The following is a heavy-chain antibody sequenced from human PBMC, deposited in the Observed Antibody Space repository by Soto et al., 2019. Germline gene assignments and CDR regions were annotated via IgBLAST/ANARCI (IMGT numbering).Heavy chain of an antibody. Sequence: GASVKVSCKASGYTFTSYGISWARQAPGQGLEWMGWISAYNGNTNYAQKLQGRVTMTTDTSTSTAYMELRSLRSDDTAVYYCARDAEDSYGDYEDIFDYWGQGTLVTVSS. D-gene: IGHD4-17*01. V-gene: IGHV1-18*01. CDR1: GYTFTSYG. CDR2: ISAYNGNT. J-gene: IGHJ4*02. CDR3: ARDAEDSYGDYEDIFDY.